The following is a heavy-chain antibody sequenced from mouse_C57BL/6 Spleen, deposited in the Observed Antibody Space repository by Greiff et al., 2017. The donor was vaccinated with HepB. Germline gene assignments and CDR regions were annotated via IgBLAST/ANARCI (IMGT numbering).Heavy chain of an antibody. CDR2: INPNYGTT. Sequence: VQLQQSGPELVKPGASVKISCKASGYSFTDYNMNWVKQSNGKSLEWIGVINPNYGTTSYNQKFKGKATLTVDQSSSTAYMQLNSLTSEDSAVYYCAGEDYYGSSPYWYFDVWGTGTTVTVSS. J-gene: IGHJ1*03. D-gene: IGHD1-1*01. V-gene: IGHV1-39*01. CDR3: AGEDYYGSSPYWYFDV. CDR1: GYSFTDYN.